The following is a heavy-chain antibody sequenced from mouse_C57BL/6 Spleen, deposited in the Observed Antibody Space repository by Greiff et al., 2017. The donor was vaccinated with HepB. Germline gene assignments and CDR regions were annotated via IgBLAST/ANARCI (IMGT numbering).Heavy chain of an antibody. Sequence: VQLQQSGPELVKPGASVKISCKASGYAFSSSWMNWVKQRPGKGLEWIGRIYPGDGDTNYNGKFKGKATLTADKSSSTAYMQLSSLTSEDSAVYFCARYRYGSSPYYFDYWGQGTTLTVSS. CDR2: IYPGDGDT. CDR3: ARYRYGSSPYYFDY. D-gene: IGHD1-1*01. V-gene: IGHV1-82*01. J-gene: IGHJ2*01. CDR1: GYAFSSSW.